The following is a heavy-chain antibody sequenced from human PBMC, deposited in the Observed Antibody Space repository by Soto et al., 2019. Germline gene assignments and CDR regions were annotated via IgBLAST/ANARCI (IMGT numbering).Heavy chain of an antibody. CDR3: AREIRSGYYKYWYFDL. J-gene: IGHJ2*01. CDR1: GYTFPSYY. CDR2: INPSGST. V-gene: IGHV1-46*01. D-gene: IGHD3-3*01. Sequence: ASVKVSCKASGYTFPSYYMHWVRQAPGQGLEWMGIINPSGSTSYAQKFQAWVTMTADTSISTAYLELSRLRSDHTAVYYCAREIRSGYYKYWYFDLWGRGTLVTVSS.